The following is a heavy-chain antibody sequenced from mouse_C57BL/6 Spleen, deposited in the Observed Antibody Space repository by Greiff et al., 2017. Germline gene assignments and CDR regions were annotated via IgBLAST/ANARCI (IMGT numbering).Heavy chain of an antibody. CDR3: ARGGQLGLDY. CDR1: GYTFTSYW. V-gene: IGHV1-55*01. D-gene: IGHD4-1*02. Sequence: QVQLQQPGAELVKPGASVTMSCKASGYTFTSYWITWVKQRPGQGLEWFGDIYPGSGSTNYTAKFKSKATLTVDTSSSTAYMQRSRLTAEAAAVYYGARGGQLGLDYWGQGTTLTVSS. CDR2: IYPGSGST. J-gene: IGHJ2*01.